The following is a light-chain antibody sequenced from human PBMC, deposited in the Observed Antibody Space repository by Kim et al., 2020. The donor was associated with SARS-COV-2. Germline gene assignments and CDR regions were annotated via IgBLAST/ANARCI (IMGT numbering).Light chain of an antibody. V-gene: IGKV3-15*01. CDR1: QSVSTK. CDR2: GAS. J-gene: IGKJ4*01. CDR3: QQYNNWPLT. Sequence: VSPGERATTSCRASQSVSTKLAWYQQKPGQAPRLLIYGASTRATGIPARFSGSGSGTEFTLTISSLQPEDFAVYYCQQYNNWPLTFGGGTKVDIK.